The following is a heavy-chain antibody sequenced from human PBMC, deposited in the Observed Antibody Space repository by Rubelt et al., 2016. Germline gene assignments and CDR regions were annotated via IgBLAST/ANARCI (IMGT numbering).Heavy chain of an antibody. CDR3: ARLTRGTYDYVGMDV. CDR1: GGSFSGYY. V-gene: IGHV4-34*01. Sequence: QVQLQQWGAGLLKPSETLSLTCGVYGGSFSGYYWSWIRQPPGKGLEWIGEINHSGSTNYNPSLKSRVTISVDTSKNQFPLKLGSVTAADTALDYCARLTRGTYDYVGMDVWGQGTTVTVSS. CDR2: INHSGST. D-gene: IGHD1-26*01. J-gene: IGHJ6*02.